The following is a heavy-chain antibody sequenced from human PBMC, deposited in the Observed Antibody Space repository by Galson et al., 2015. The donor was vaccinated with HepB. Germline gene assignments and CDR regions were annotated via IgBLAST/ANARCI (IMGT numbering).Heavy chain of an antibody. CDR3: AREAGGAYYDILTGYRYNWFDPWGQGTLVTVSSGIIAAAALDYYGMDV. V-gene: IGHV1-46*04. J-gene: IGHJ6*02. CDR1: GYTFTSYY. Sequence: SVKVSCKASGYTFTSYYMHWVRQAPGQGLEWMGIINPSGGSTSYAQKLQGRVTMTRDTSTSTVYMELSSLRSEDTAVYYCAREAGGAYYDILTGYRYNWFDPWGQGTLVTVSSGIIAAAALDYYGMDVWGQGTTVTVSS. D-gene: IGHD3-9*01. CDR2: INPSGGST.